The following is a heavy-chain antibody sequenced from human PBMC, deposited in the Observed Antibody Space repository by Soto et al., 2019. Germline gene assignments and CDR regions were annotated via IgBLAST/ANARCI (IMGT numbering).Heavy chain of an antibody. D-gene: IGHD3-3*01. Sequence: ASVKVSCKASGYTFTSYGISWVRQAPGQGLEWMGWISAYNGNTNYAQKLQGRVTMTTDTSTSTAYMELRSLRSDDTAVYYCARIPHRGFDFWSGLVYYYYGMDVWGQGTTVTVSS. CDR3: ARIPHRGFDFWSGLVYYYYGMDV. CDR1: GYTFTSYG. V-gene: IGHV1-18*01. CDR2: ISAYNGNT. J-gene: IGHJ6*02.